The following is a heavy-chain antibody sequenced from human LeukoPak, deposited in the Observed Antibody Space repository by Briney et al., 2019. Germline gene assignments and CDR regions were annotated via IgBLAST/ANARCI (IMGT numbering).Heavy chain of an antibody. Sequence: PGGSLRLSCAASGFTFSSYAMSWVRQAPGKGLEWVSAISGSGGSTYYADSVKGRFTISRDNAKNSLYLQMNSLRAEDTAVYYCARDPEAGLGIAVADRTGNWGQGTLVTVSS. CDR2: ISGSGGST. D-gene: IGHD6-19*01. J-gene: IGHJ4*02. CDR3: ARDPEAGLGIAVADRTGN. V-gene: IGHV3-23*01. CDR1: GFTFSSYA.